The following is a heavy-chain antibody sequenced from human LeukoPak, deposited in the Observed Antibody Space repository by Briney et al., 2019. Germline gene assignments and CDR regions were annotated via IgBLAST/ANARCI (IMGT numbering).Heavy chain of an antibody. CDR2: IKQDGSKK. D-gene: IGHD6-19*01. Sequence: GGSLRLSCVASGFPFSSYWMTWVRQAPGKGLEWVANIKQDGSKKSYVDSVKGRFTISRDNAKNTLYLQMNSLGAEDTAVYYCAKGGSGWYFDYWGQGTLVTVSS. J-gene: IGHJ4*02. CDR3: AKGGSGWYFDY. V-gene: IGHV3-7*01. CDR1: GFPFSSYW.